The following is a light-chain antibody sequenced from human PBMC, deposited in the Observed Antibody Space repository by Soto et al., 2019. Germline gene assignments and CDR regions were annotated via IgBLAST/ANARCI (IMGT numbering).Light chain of an antibody. CDR2: RNN. Sequence: QSVLTQPPSASGTPGQRVTISCSGSSSNIGSNYVYWYQQLPGMAPKLLIYRNNQRPSGVPARFSGSKSGSTASLAITGLQSEDEADYYCAACDDSPVVFGGGTKLTVL. V-gene: IGLV1-47*01. J-gene: IGLJ2*01. CDR3: AACDDSPVV. CDR1: SSNIGSNY.